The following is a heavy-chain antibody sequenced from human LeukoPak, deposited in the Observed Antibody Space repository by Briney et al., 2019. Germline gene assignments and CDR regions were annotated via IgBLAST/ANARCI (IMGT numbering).Heavy chain of an antibody. CDR3: AKDFRIGYSAHFDY. Sequence: GGSLRLSCAASGFTFSSYAMTWVRQAPEKGLEFVSGIYENGGTTYYADSVKGRFSISRDNSKNTLYLQMDSLRGEDTAVYYCAKDFRIGYSAHFDYWGQGALVTVSS. D-gene: IGHD2-21*01. CDR1: GFTFSSYA. CDR2: IYENGGTT. V-gene: IGHV3-23*01. J-gene: IGHJ4*02.